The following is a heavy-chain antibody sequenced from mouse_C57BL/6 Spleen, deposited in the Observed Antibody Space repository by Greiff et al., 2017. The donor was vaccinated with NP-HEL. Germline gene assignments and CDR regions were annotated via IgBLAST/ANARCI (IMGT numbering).Heavy chain of an antibody. V-gene: IGHV5-4*01. D-gene: IGHD2-4*01. Sequence: EVNLVESGGGLVKPGGSLKLSCAASGFTFSSYAMSWVRQTPEKRLEWVATISDGGSYTYYPDNVKGRFTISRDNAKNNLYLQMSHLKSEDTAMYYCARDENDYDVTWFAYWGQGTLVTVSA. J-gene: IGHJ3*01. CDR2: ISDGGSYT. CDR1: GFTFSSYA. CDR3: ARDENDYDVTWFAY.